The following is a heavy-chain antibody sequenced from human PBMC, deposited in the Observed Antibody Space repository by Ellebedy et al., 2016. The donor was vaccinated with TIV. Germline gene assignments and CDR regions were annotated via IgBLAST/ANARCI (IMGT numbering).Heavy chain of an antibody. V-gene: IGHV1-69*13. D-gene: IGHD3-10*01. CDR3: ARGAGGYYYYYGMDV. CDR1: GYTFTSYY. J-gene: IGHJ6*02. CDR2: IIPIFGTA. Sequence: AASVKVSCKASGYTFTSYYMHWVRQAPGQGLEWMGGIIPIFGTANYAQKFQGRVTITADESTSTAYMELSSLRSEDTAVYYCARGAGGYYYYYGMDVWGQGTTVTVSS.